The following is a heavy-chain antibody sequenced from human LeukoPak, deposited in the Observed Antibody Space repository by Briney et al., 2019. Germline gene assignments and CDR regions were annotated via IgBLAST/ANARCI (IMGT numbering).Heavy chain of an antibody. CDR3: AKGRSVIRGELDY. CDR1: GFTFSNYA. V-gene: IGHV3-23*01. CDR2: ISGSGDST. J-gene: IGHJ4*02. Sequence: GGSLRLSCAASGFTFSNYAMRWVRQAPGKGLEWVSAISGSGDSTYYADSVKGRFTISRDNSKNTLFLQMDSLRADDTAVHYCAKGRSVIRGELDYWGQGNLVTVSS. D-gene: IGHD3-10*01.